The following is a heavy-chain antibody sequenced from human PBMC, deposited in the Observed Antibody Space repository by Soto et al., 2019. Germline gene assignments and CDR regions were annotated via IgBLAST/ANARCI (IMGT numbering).Heavy chain of an antibody. Sequence: ASVKVSCKASGYTFTGYYMHWVRQAPGQGLEWMGWINPNSGGTNYAQKFQGWVTMTRDTSISTAYMELSRLRSDDTAAYYCARSFYSSYGMDVWGQGTTVTVSS. V-gene: IGHV1-2*04. CDR3: ARSFYSSYGMDV. CDR2: INPNSGGT. CDR1: GYTFTGYY. J-gene: IGHJ6*02. D-gene: IGHD6-13*01.